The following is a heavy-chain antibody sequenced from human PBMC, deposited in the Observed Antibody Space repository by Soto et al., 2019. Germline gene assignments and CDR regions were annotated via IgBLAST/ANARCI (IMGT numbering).Heavy chain of an antibody. CDR1: GYTFTSYD. J-gene: IGHJ4*02. Sequence: ASVKVSCKASGYTFTSYDINWVRQATGQGLEWMGWMNPNSGNTGYAQKLQGRVTMTTDTSTSTAYMELRSLRSDDTAVYYCARVGAAAAPFDYWGEETRVPVS. CDR2: MNPNSGNT. V-gene: IGHV1-8*01. D-gene: IGHD6-25*01. CDR3: ARVGAAAAPFDY.